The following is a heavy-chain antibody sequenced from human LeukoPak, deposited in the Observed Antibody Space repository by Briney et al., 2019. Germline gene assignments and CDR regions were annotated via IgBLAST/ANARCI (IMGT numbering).Heavy chain of an antibody. J-gene: IGHJ4*02. Sequence: SETLSLTCTVSGGSINSYYWSWIRQPPGKGLEWIGYIYYSGSTNYNPSLKSRVTISVHTSKNQFSLKLSSVTAADTAVYYCARRYGSGSSGTFDYWGQGTLVTVSS. CDR3: ARRYGSGSSGTFDY. D-gene: IGHD3-10*01. V-gene: IGHV4-59*01. CDR2: IYYSGST. CDR1: GGSINSYY.